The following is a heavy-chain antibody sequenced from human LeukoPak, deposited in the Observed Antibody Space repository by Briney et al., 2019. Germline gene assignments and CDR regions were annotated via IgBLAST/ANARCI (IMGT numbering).Heavy chain of an antibody. J-gene: IGHJ4*02. CDR3: ARCLRGYCSGGSFEPRGIDY. V-gene: IGHV4-34*01. CDR2: INHSGST. CDR1: GGSFSGYY. Sequence: SETLSLTCAVYGGSFSGYYWSWIRQPPGKGLEWIGEINHSGSTNYNPSLKSRVTISVDTSKNQFSLKLSSVTAADTAVYYCARCLRGYCSGGSFEPRGIDYWGQGTLVTVSS. D-gene: IGHD2-15*01.